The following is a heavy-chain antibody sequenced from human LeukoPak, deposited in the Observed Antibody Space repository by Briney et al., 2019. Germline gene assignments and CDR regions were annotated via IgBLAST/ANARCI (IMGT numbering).Heavy chain of an antibody. CDR3: AKDCIGSCYSGFDP. D-gene: IGHD2-15*01. CDR1: GFTFSSYA. Sequence: GGSLRLSCAASGFTFSSYAMSWVRQAPGKGLGWVSAISGSGGSTYYADSVKGRFTISRDNSKNTLYLQMNSLRAEDTAVYYCAKDCIGSCYSGFDPWGQGTLVTVSS. CDR2: ISGSGGST. V-gene: IGHV3-23*01. J-gene: IGHJ5*02.